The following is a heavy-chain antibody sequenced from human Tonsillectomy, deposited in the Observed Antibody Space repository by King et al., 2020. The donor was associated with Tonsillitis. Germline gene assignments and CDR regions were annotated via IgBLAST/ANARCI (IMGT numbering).Heavy chain of an antibody. J-gene: IGHJ4*02. CDR3: ARGWAYCGCDCYAE. CDR1: GLTVSSNY. V-gene: IGHV3-53*04. D-gene: IGHD2-21*02. CDR2: IYSGGTT. Sequence: DVQLVESGGGLVQPGGSLRLSCAASGLTVSSNYMSWVRQAPGEGLEWVTVIYSGGTTYDADPVKGRFTISRHNSKNTLYLEMKSLRADDTAVDYCARGWAYCGCDCYAEWGQGTLVTVSS.